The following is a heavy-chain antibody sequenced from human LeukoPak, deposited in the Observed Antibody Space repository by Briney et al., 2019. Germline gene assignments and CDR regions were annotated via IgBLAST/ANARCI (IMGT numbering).Heavy chain of an antibody. CDR1: GGPFSGYY. V-gene: IGHV4-34*01. D-gene: IGHD6-6*01. CDR2: INHSGST. J-gene: IGHJ6*03. Sequence: SETLSLTCAVYGGPFSGYYWSWIRQPPGKGLEWIGEINHSGSTNYNPSLKSRVTISVDTSKNQFSLKLSSVTAADTAVYYCARAGDSSSSQYYYYYYMDVWGKGTTVTVSS. CDR3: ARAGDSSSSQYYYYYYMDV.